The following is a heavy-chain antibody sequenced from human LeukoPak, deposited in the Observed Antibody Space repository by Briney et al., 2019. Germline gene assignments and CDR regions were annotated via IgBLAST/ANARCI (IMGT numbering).Heavy chain of an antibody. Sequence: GGSLRLSCSASGFTFSNFPMHWVRRAPGKGLEYVSAVSSDGGSTYYADSVRGRFTISRDNSKNTLSLEMGSLRAEDTAVYYCVKAILFGSVSYYADWGQGTLVTVSS. CDR1: GFTFSNFP. CDR2: VSSDGGST. CDR3: VKAILFGSVSYYAD. J-gene: IGHJ4*02. V-gene: IGHV3-64D*09. D-gene: IGHD3-22*01.